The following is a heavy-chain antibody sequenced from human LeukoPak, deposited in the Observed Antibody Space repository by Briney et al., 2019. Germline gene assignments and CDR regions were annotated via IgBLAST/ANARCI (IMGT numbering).Heavy chain of an antibody. CDR1: GYSISSGYY. V-gene: IGHV4-38-2*02. Sequence: PSETPSLTCTVSGYSISSGYYWGWIRQPPGKGLEWIGSIYHSGSTYYNPSLKSRVTISVDTSKNQFSLKLSSVTAADTAVYYCARDLAPTYYDYVWGSYRSVGFDYWGQGTLVTVSS. CDR2: IYHSGST. J-gene: IGHJ4*02. D-gene: IGHD3-16*02. CDR3: ARDLAPTYYDYVWGSYRSVGFDY.